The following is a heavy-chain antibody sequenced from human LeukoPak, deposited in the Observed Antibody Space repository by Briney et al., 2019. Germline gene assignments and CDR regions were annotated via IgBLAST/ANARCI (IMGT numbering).Heavy chain of an antibody. Sequence: GGSLRLSCAASGFTFSSYAMSWVRQAPGKGLEWVGFIRSKAYGGTTEYAASVKGRFTISRDDSKSIAYLQMNSLKTEDTAVYYCTREDYDFWSGHDAFDIWGQGTMVTVSS. V-gene: IGHV3-49*04. CDR3: TREDYDFWSGHDAFDI. CDR2: IRSKAYGGTT. CDR1: GFTFSSYA. D-gene: IGHD3-3*01. J-gene: IGHJ3*02.